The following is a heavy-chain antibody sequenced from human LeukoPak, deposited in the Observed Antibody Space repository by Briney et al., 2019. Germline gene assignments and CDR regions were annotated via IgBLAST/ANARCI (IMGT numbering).Heavy chain of an antibody. CDR3: ARHFAPRKYSSGWNPFDY. V-gene: IGHV4-59*08. J-gene: IGHJ4*02. CDR1: GGSISSYY. Sequence: SETLPLTCTVSGGSISSYYWSWIRQPPGKGLEWIGYIYYSGSTNYNPSLKSRVTISVDTSNNQFSLRLSSVTAADTAVYYCARHFAPRKYSSGWNPFDYWGQGTLVTVSS. D-gene: IGHD6-19*01. CDR2: IYYSGST.